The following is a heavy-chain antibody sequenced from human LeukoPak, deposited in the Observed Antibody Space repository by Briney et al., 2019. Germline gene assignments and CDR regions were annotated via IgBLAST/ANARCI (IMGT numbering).Heavy chain of an antibody. J-gene: IGHJ6*03. D-gene: IGHD3-16*01. CDR3: ARVIWGPVDYYYMDV. V-gene: IGHV1-8*01. Sequence: ASVKVSCKASGYTFTSYDINWVRQATGQGLEWMGWMNPNSGNTGYAQKFQGRVTMTRNTSISTAYMELSSLRSEDTAVYYCARVIWGPVDYYYMDVWGKGTTVTVPS. CDR1: GYTFTSYD. CDR2: MNPNSGNT.